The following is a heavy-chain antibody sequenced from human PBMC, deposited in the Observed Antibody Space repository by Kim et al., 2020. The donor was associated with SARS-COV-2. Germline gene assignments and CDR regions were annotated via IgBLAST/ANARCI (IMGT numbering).Heavy chain of an antibody. V-gene: IGHV3-33*01. J-gene: IGHJ4*02. CDR1: GFTFSSYG. D-gene: IGHD3-22*01. Sequence: GGSLRLSCAASGFTFSSYGMHWVRQAPGKGLEWVAVMWYDGSNKYYADSVKGRFTISRDNSKNTLYLQMNSLRAEDTAVYYCAREGGGYYDSSGYYQYVAGIDYWGQGTLVTVSS. CDR2: MWYDGSNK. CDR3: AREGGGYYDSSGYYQYVAGIDY.